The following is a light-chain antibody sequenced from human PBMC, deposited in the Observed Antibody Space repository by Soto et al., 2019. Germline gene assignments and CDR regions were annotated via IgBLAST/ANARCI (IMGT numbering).Light chain of an antibody. CDR1: QSVSSNY. CDR3: QQYGSSPFT. Sequence: EIVLTQSPGTLSLSPGERATLSCRASQSVSSNYLTWYQQKPGQAPRLLIHGASSRATGIPDRFSGSGSGTDFTLTISSLEPEDFAVYYWQQYGSSPFTFGPGTKVDIK. V-gene: IGKV3-20*01. J-gene: IGKJ3*01. CDR2: GAS.